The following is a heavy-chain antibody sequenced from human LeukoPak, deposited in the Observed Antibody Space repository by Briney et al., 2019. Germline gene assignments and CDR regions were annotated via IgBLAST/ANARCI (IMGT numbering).Heavy chain of an antibody. CDR2: ISGTGGST. V-gene: IGHV3-23*01. D-gene: IGHD3-22*01. J-gene: IGHJ4*02. CDR3: AKTFGYYDY. CDR1: GFTFTSYT. Sequence: PGGSLRLSCAASGFTFTSYTMSWDRQAPGKGLEWVSAISGTGGSTYYADSVKGRFTISRDNSRNTLYLQMNSLRAEDTAVYYCAKTFGYYDYWGQGTLVTVSS.